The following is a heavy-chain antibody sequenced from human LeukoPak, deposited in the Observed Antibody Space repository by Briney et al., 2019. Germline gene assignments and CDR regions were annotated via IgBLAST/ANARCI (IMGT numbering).Heavy chain of an antibody. J-gene: IGHJ4*02. CDR3: ARDIEAAGLFLDY. CDR2: MRYDGSEK. Sequence: GGSLRLSCAASGFTFSSYWMSWVRQAPGKGLEWVANMRYDGSEKYYVDSVKGRFTISRDNAKNSLYLQMNSLRAEDTAVYYCARDIEAAGLFLDYWGQGTLVTVSS. D-gene: IGHD6-13*01. V-gene: IGHV3-7*01. CDR1: GFTFSSYW.